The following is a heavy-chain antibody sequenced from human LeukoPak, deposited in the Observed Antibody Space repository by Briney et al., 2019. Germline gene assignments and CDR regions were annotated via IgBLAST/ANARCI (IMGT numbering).Heavy chain of an antibody. CDR1: GYSISSGYY. D-gene: IGHD3-22*01. CDR2: IYHSGST. J-gene: IGHJ4*02. CDR3: ASTYSYDSSGYYHDY. V-gene: IGHV4-38-2*02. Sequence: SETLSLTCTVSGYSISSGYYWGWIRQPPGKGLEWIGSIYHSGSTYYNPSLKSRVTISVETSKNQFSLKLSSVTAADTAVYYCASTYSYDSSGYYHDYWGQGTLVTVSS.